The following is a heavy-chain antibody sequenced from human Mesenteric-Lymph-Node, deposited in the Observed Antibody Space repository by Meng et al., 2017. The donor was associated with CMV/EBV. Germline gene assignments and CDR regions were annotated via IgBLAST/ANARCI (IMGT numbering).Heavy chain of an antibody. CDR2: IYRGGGT. D-gene: IGHD3-3*01. CDR3: AKSFFGVVIVGAFDI. J-gene: IGHJ3*02. V-gene: IGHV3-53*01. Sequence: GESLKISCAASGLTVSSNYMSWVRQAPGKGLEWISVIYRGGGTYYADSVKGRFTISRDNSKNTVYLQMNSLRAEDTAVYYCAKSFFGVVIVGAFDIWGQGTMVTVSS. CDR1: GLTVSSNY.